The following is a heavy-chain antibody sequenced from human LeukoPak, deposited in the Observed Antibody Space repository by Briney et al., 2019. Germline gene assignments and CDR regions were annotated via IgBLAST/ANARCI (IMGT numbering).Heavy chain of an antibody. Sequence: PGRSLRLSCAASGFTFSSYAMHWVRQAPGKGLEWVAVISYDGSNKYYADSVKGRFTISRDNSKNTLYLQMNSLRAEDTAVYYCAREILYSSGWYYFDYWGQGTLVTVS. CDR1: GFTFSSYA. V-gene: IGHV3-30-3*01. CDR3: AREILYSSGWYYFDY. D-gene: IGHD6-19*01. J-gene: IGHJ4*02. CDR2: ISYDGSNK.